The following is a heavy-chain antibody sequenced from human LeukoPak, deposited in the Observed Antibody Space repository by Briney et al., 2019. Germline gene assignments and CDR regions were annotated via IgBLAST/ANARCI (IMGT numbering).Heavy chain of an antibody. D-gene: IGHD5-24*01. CDR1: GGTFSSYA. CDR3: ARDKVTEMATMGPQVDY. V-gene: IGHV1-69*04. CDR2: IIPILGIA. J-gene: IGHJ4*02. Sequence: GASVKVSCKASGGTFSSYAISWVRQAPGQGLEWMGRIIPILGIANYAQKFQGRVTITADKSTSTAYMELSSLRSEDTAVYYRARDKVTEMATMGPQVDYWGQGTLVTVSS.